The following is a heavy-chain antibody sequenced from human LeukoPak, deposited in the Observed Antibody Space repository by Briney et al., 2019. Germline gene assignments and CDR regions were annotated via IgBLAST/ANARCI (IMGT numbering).Heavy chain of an antibody. CDR3: ARRDYYDSIDY. CDR1: GGSISSSSYY. D-gene: IGHD3-22*01. J-gene: IGHJ4*02. V-gene: IGHV4-39*01. Sequence: SETLSLTCTVSGGSISSSSYYWGWIRQPPGKGLEWIANIYYSGRTYYNPSLKSRVTISVDTSKNQFSLKLSSVTAADTAVYYRARRDYYDSIDYWGQGTLVTVSS. CDR2: IYYSGRT.